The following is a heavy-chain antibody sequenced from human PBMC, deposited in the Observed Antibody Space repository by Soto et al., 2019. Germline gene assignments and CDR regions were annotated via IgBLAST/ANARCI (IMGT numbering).Heavy chain of an antibody. Sequence: PGESLKISCKGSVYSFTSYWISWVRQMPGKGLGWMGMIDPGDSDTRYSPSFQGHVTISADKSISTAYLQWSSLKASDTAMYYCATGGYCSSTSCYNFFDYWGQGTLVTVSS. CDR1: VYSFTSYW. CDR2: IDPGDSDT. CDR3: ATGGYCSSTSCYNFFDY. V-gene: IGHV5-51*01. J-gene: IGHJ4*02. D-gene: IGHD2-2*02.